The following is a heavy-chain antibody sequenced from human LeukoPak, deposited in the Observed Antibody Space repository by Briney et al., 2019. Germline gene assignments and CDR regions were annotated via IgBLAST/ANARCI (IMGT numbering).Heavy chain of an antibody. CDR3: AKDRSQYSGSPRDFDY. CDR2: ISGSGGST. Sequence: PGGSLRLSCAASGFTFSSYWMHWVRQAPGKGLEWVSAISGSGGSTYYADSVKGRFTISRDNSKNTLYLQMNSLRAEDTAVYYCAKDRSQYSGSPRDFDYWGQGTLVTVSS. V-gene: IGHV3-23*01. CDR1: GFTFSSYW. D-gene: IGHD1-26*01. J-gene: IGHJ4*02.